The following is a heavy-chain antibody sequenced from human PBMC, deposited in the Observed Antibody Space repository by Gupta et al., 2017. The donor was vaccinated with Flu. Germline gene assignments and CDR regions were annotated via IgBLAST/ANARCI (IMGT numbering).Heavy chain of an antibody. V-gene: IGHV4-59*08. J-gene: IGHJ3*02. CDR2: IYYIGGN. D-gene: IGHD1/OR15-1a*01. CDR1: GDSISFY. CDR3: AKHSPTGTYTFDI. Sequence: QVQRQESGPGLVKPSETLSAACTVSGDSISFYWSWVRQPPGKGVEWFGQIYYIGGNAYNPSLRSRVTITVDTSNNNLSLKPSSVTAADTAVYYCAKHSPTGTYTFDIWGQGTVVTVSS.